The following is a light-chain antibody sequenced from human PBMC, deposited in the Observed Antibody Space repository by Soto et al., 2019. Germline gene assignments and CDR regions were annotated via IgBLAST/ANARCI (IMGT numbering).Light chain of an antibody. CDR1: QSVSSN. CDR2: GAS. CDR3: QQYNNWTWT. V-gene: IGKV3-15*01. Sequence: EIVMTQSPATLSVSPGERATLSCRASQSVSSNLAWYQQKPGQAPRLLIYGASTRATGIPARFSGSGSGTEFTLTISSLQSEDFAVYYCQQYNNWTWTFGQGTKVDNK. J-gene: IGKJ1*01.